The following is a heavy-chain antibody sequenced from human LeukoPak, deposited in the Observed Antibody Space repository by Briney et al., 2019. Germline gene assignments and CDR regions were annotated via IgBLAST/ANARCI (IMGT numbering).Heavy chain of an antibody. CDR2: IKSKTDGGTT. D-gene: IGHD5-12*01. CDR1: GFTFSNAW. CDR3: TTVSVATMGAFDI. J-gene: IGHJ3*02. V-gene: IGHV3-15*01. Sequence: PGGSLRLSCAASGFTFSNAWMSWVRQAPGKGLEWVGRIKSKTDGGTTDYAAPVKGRFTISRDDSKNTLYLQMNSLKTEDTAVYYCTTVSVATMGAFDIWGQGTMVTVSS.